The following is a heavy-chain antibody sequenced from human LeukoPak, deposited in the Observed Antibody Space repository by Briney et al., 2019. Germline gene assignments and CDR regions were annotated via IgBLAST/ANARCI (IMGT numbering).Heavy chain of an antibody. CDR3: ARGAAADATGSYCSGGSCYSVFWFDP. V-gene: IGHV4-61*02. CDR2: IYTSGST. Sequence: SETLSLTCTVSGGSISSGSYYWSWIRQPAGKGLEWIGRIYTSGSTNYNPSLKGRVTISVDTSKNQFSLKLSSVTAADTAVYYCARGAAADATGSYCSGGSCYSVFWFDPRGQGTLVTVSS. J-gene: IGHJ5*02. CDR1: GGSISSGSYY. D-gene: IGHD2-15*01.